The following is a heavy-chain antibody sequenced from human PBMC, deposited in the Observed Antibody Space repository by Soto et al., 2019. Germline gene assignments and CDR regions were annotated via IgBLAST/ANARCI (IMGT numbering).Heavy chain of an antibody. CDR3: AREGKRQLARPTWRGVSWFDP. Sequence: ASVKVSCKASGYTFTSYGISWVRQAPGQGLEWMGWISAYNGNTNYAQKLLGRVTMTTDTSTSTAYMELRSLRSDDTAVYYCAREGKRQLARPTWRGVSWFDPWGQGTLVTVSS. V-gene: IGHV1-18*01. D-gene: IGHD6-13*01. CDR1: GYTFTSYG. J-gene: IGHJ5*02. CDR2: ISAYNGNT.